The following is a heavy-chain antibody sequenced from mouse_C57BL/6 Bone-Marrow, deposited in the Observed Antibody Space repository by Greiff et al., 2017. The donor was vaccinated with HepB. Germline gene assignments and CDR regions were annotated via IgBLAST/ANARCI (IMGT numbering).Heavy chain of an antibody. D-gene: IGHD2-4*01. Sequence: VQLQQSGPELVKPGASVKISCKVSGYSFTGYYMNWVKQSPEKSLEWIGEINPSTGGTTYNQKFKAKATLTVDKSSSTAYMQLKSLTSEDSAVYYCARDYRFAYWGQGTLVTVSA. CDR1: GYSFTGYY. CDR2: INPSTGGT. J-gene: IGHJ3*01. CDR3: ARDYRFAY. V-gene: IGHV1-42*01.